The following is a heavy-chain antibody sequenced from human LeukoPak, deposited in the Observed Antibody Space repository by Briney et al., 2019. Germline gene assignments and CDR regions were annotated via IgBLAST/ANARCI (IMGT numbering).Heavy chain of an antibody. V-gene: IGHV1-18*01. J-gene: IGHJ4*02. CDR1: GYSFTTFG. Sequence: ASVKVSCKASGYSFTTFGITWVRQAPGQGLEWMGWISAYNGNTNYAQKLQGRVTMTTDTSTSTAYMELRSLRSDDTAVYYCARHLSHYFDYWGQGTLVTVSS. CDR2: ISAYNGNT. CDR3: ARHLSHYFDY.